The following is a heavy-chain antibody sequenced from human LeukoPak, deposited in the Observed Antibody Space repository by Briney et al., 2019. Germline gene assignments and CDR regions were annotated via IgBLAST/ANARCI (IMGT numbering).Heavy chain of an antibody. D-gene: IGHD3-10*01. CDR1: GGSINSSNYY. CDR2: IFYNGST. CDR3: ARLPFLWFGEPMRGYFDY. J-gene: IGHJ4*02. Sequence: PSETLSLTCTVSGGSINSSNYYWGWIRQPPGKGLEWIGSIFYNGSTSHNPSLKSRVTISVDTSKNQFSLKLSSVTAADTAVYYCARLPFLWFGEPMRGYFDYWGQATLVTVSS. V-gene: IGHV4-39*01.